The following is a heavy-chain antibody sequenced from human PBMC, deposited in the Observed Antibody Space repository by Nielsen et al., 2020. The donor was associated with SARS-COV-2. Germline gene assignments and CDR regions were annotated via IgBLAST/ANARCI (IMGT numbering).Heavy chain of an antibody. CDR2: IYYSGST. J-gene: IGHJ6*02. D-gene: IGHD1-26*01. V-gene: IGHV4-31*03. CDR1: GGSISSGGYY. CDR3: ARAPGWELLGLNYYYYYVMDV. Sequence: SETLSLTCTVSGGSISSGGYYWSWIRQHPGKGLEWIGYIYYSGSTYYNPSLKSRVTISVDTSKNQFSPKLSSVTAADTAVYYCARAPGWELLGLNYYYYYVMDVWGQGTTVTVSS.